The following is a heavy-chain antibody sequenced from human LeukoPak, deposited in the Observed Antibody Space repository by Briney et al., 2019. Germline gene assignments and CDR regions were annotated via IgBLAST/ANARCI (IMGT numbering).Heavy chain of an antibody. CDR1: GGSISSSSYY. D-gene: IGHD5-18*01. J-gene: IGHJ4*02. V-gene: IGHV4-39*01. CDR3: ARHPIQLWLPYYFDY. Sequence: AETLSLTCTVSGGSISSSSYYWGWIRQPPGKGLEWFGSIYYSGSTYYNPSLKSRVTISVDTSKNQFSLKLSSVTAADTAVYYCARHPIQLWLPYYFDYWGQGTLVTVSS. CDR2: IYYSGST.